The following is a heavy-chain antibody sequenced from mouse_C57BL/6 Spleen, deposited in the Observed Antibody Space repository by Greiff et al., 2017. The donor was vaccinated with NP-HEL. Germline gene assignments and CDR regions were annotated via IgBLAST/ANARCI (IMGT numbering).Heavy chain of an antibody. J-gene: IGHJ4*01. V-gene: IGHV1-55*01. CDR3: ARVGVTTVGYYAMDY. D-gene: IGHD1-1*01. CDR2: IYPGSGST. Sequence: QVQLQQPGAELVKPGASVKMSCKASGYTFTSYWITWVKQRPGQGLEWIGDIYPGSGSTTYNEKFKSKATLTVDTSSSTAYMQLSSLTSEDSAVYYCARVGVTTVGYYAMDYWGQGTSVTVSS. CDR1: GYTFTSYW.